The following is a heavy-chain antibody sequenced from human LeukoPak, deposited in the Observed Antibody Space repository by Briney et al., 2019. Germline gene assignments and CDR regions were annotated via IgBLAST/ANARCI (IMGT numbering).Heavy chain of an antibody. J-gene: IGHJ4*02. D-gene: IGHD5-12*01. CDR2: ISSSSSTI. V-gene: IGHV3-48*02. CDR3: RSDYDGAYYFDY. Sequence: GGSLRLSCAASGFTFSSYAMNWVRQAPGKGLEWVSYISSSSSTIYYADSVKGRFTISRDNAKNSLYLQMNSLRDEDTAVYYCRSDYDGAYYFDYWGQGTLVTVSS. CDR1: GFTFSSYA.